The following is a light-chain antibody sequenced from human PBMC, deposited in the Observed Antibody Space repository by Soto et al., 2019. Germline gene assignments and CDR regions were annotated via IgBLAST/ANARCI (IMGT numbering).Light chain of an antibody. V-gene: IGLV2-14*03. CDR2: EVT. CDR3: SSYTSTSTPIV. J-gene: IGLJ1*01. Sequence: QSALTQPASVSGSLGQSITISCTGTSSDVGGYEYVSWYQQHPGKAPKLIIYEVTNRPSGVSNRFSGSKSGNTASLAISGLQAEDEADYFCSSYTSTSTPIVFGTGTKVTVL. CDR1: SSDVGGYEY.